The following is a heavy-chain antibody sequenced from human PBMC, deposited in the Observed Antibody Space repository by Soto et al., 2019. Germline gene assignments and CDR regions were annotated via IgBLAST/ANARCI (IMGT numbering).Heavy chain of an antibody. CDR1: GFSLSTSGMC. Sequence: SGPPRVNPTQTLTLTCTFSGFSLSTSGMCVSWIRQPPGKALEWLALIDWDDDKYYSTSLKNRLTISKDTSKNQVVITMTNMDPVDTATYYCARKSLIFGVVPEYYFDYWGQGTLVTVSS. V-gene: IGHV2-70*01. D-gene: IGHD3-3*01. J-gene: IGHJ4*02. CDR2: IDWDDDK. CDR3: ARKSLIFGVVPEYYFDY.